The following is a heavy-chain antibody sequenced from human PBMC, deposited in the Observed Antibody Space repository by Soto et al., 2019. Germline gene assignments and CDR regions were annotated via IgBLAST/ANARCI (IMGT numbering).Heavy chain of an antibody. D-gene: IGHD2-15*01. CDR3: ARDSDIVAPYYYGMDV. CDR2: ISSSSTI. V-gene: IGHV3-48*02. CDR1: GFTFSSYS. Sequence: PGGSLRLSCAASGFTFSSYSMNWVRQAPGKGLEWVSYISSSSTIYYADSVKGRFTISRDNAKNSLYLQMNSLRDEDTAVYYCARDSDIVAPYYYGMDVWGQGTTVTVSS. J-gene: IGHJ6*02.